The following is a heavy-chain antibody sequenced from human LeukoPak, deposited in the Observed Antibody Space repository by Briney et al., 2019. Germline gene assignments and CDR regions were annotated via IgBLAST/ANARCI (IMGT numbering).Heavy chain of an antibody. V-gene: IGHV4-30-2*01. CDR3: ARGKAAAGTVDY. CDR2: IYHSGST. Sequence: PSETLSLTRTVSGGSISSGGYYWSWIRQPPGKGLEWIGYIYHSGSTYYNPSLKSRVTISVDRSKNQFSLKLSSVTAADTAVYYCARGKAAAGTVDYWGQGTLVTVSS. CDR1: GGSISSGGYY. D-gene: IGHD6-13*01. J-gene: IGHJ4*02.